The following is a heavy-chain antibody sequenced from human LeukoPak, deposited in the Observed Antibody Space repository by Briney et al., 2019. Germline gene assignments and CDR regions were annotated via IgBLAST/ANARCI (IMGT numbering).Heavy chain of an antibody. CDR1: GFTFSSYD. Sequence: GRSLRLSCAASGFTFSSYDMHWVRQAPGKGLEWVTVISYDGSNKYYGDSVKGRFTISRDNSKNTLYLKMNSLRAEDTAVYYCAKERSNGDFDYWGQGTLVTVSS. V-gene: IGHV3-30*18. CDR2: ISYDGSNK. D-gene: IGHD4-17*01. CDR3: AKERSNGDFDY. J-gene: IGHJ4*02.